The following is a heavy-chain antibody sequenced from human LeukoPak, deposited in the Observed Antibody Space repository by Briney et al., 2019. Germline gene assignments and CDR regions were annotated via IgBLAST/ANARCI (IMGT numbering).Heavy chain of an antibody. CDR3: AIFNLCGGDCSQSGELDY. J-gene: IGHJ4*02. V-gene: IGHV1-69*04. CDR1: GGTFSRYA. D-gene: IGHD2-21*02. Sequence: SVKVSCKASGGTFSRYAISWVRQAPGQGLEWMGRIIPILGIANYAQKFQGRVTITADKSTSTAYVELSSLRSEDTAVYYCAIFNLCGGDCSQSGELDYWGQGTLVTVSS. CDR2: IIPILGIA.